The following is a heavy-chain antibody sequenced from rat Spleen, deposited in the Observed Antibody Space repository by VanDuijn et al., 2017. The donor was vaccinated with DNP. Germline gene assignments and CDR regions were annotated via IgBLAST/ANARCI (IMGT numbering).Heavy chain of an antibody. CDR3: TRDGMGITTVVGAY. Sequence: QVQLQQSGAELAKPGSSVKISCKASGYSFTRYYISWIKQTTGQGLEYIAYINTGSGGTKYNEQFKGKATLTVDKSSSTAFMQLSSLTPDDSAVYYCTRDGMGITTVVGAYWGQGTLVTVSS. CDR2: INTGSGGT. V-gene: IGHV1-43*01. D-gene: IGHD1-1*01. CDR1: GYSFTRYY. J-gene: IGHJ3*01.